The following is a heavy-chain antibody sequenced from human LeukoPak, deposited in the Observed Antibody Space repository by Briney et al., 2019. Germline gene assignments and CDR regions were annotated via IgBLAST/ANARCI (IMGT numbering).Heavy chain of an antibody. CDR2: ISYDGSNK. CDR1: GFTFSSYG. Sequence: GGSLRLSCAASGFTFSSYGMHWVRQAPGKGLEWVAVISYDGSNKYYADSVKGRFTISRDNSKNTLYLQMNSLRAEDTAVYYCAKVVYSSSWYFDYWGQGTLVTVSS. D-gene: IGHD6-13*01. V-gene: IGHV3-30*18. J-gene: IGHJ4*02. CDR3: AKVVYSSSWYFDY.